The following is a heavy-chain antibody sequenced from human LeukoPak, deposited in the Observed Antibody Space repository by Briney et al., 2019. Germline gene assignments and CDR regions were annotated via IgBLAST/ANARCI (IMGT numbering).Heavy chain of an antibody. Sequence: ASVKVSCKASGYTFTSYDINWVRQATGQGLEWMGWMNPNSGTTGYAQKFQGRVTMTRNTSISTAYMELSSLRSEDTAVYYCARGAVVTAIPRRRDWFDPWGQGTLVTVSS. CDR1: GYTFTSYD. CDR3: ARGAVVTAIPRRRDWFDP. CDR2: MNPNSGTT. V-gene: IGHV1-8*01. D-gene: IGHD2-21*02. J-gene: IGHJ5*02.